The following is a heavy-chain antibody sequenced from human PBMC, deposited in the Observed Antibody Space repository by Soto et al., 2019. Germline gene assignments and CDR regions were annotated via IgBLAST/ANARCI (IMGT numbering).Heavy chain of an antibody. Sequence: QVQLQQWGAGLLKPSETLSLTCAVYGGSFSGYYWSWIRQPPGKGLEWLGEINHSGSTNYNPSLKSRVTISVDTSKNQFSLKLSSVTAADTAVYYCARGRIAVAGTRFHYYYYGMDVWGQGTTVTVSS. CDR2: INHSGST. CDR3: ARGRIAVAGTRFHYYYYGMDV. CDR1: GGSFSGYY. J-gene: IGHJ6*02. V-gene: IGHV4-34*01. D-gene: IGHD6-19*01.